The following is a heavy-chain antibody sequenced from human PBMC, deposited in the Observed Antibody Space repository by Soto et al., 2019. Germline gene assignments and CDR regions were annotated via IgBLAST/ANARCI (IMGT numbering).Heavy chain of an antibody. CDR3: GKGSRMWTPDY. CDR1: GYTFTDYA. D-gene: IGHD2-21*01. CDR2: IATGNGKT. V-gene: IGHV1-3*04. J-gene: IGHJ4*02. Sequence: QDQLVQSGAEVKKPGAPVKVPCKASGYTFTDYAMQWARQAPGQRLEWMGWIATGNGKTKYSQKFQGRVTITRDTSATTDYMELSSLRSEDTAGYYCGKGSRMWTPDYWGQGTLVTVSS.